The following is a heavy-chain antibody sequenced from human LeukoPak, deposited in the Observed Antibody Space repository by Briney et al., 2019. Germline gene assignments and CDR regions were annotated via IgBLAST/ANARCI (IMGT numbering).Heavy chain of an antibody. D-gene: IGHD6-6*01. J-gene: IGHJ4*02. CDR1: GGSVRIGSDY. Sequence: SETLSLTWAVSGGSVRIGSDYWGWIRQPPGKGLEWIGSISYTGSTYYNPSLKSRVTVSVDKSKDQFSLNLKSVTAADTAVYYCARDAYSSSSDNFDFWGQGTLVTVSS. V-gene: IGHV4-39*07. CDR3: ARDAYSSSSDNFDF. CDR2: ISYTGST.